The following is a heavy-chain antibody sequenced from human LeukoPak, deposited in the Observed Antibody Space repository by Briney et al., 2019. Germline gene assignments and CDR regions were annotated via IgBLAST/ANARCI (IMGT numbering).Heavy chain of an antibody. J-gene: IGHJ4*02. CDR1: GYIFTSYW. V-gene: IGHV5-51*01. Sequence: GESLMISWKGSGYIFTSYWIGLVRQMPGKGLEWVGIIYPGDCDTRYSQSFQGQVTISADNSISTAYLQWSSLKASDTAMYYCARHVAVTTPNDYWGQGTLVTVSS. CDR2: IYPGDCDT. CDR3: ARHVAVTTPNDY. D-gene: IGHD2-21*02.